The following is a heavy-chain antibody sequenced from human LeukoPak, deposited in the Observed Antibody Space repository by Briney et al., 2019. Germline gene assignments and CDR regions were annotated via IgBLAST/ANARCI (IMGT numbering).Heavy chain of an antibody. CDR2: ISSSSSTI. J-gene: IGHJ3*02. CDR1: GFTFSSYS. V-gene: IGHV3-48*02. CDR3: ARDFRAYYYDSSGYITHAFDI. Sequence: GGSLRLSCAASGFTFSSYSMNWVRQAPGKGLEWVSYISSSSSTIYYADSVKGRFTISRDNAKNSLYLQMNSLRDEDTAVYYCARDFRAYYYDSSGYITHAFDIWGQGTMVTVSS. D-gene: IGHD3-22*01.